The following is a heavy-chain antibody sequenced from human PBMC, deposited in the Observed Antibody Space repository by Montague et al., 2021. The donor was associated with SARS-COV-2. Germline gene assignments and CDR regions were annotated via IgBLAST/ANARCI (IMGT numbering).Heavy chain of an antibody. V-gene: IGHV4-34*01. CDR1: GGSFSNYY. D-gene: IGHD6-6*01. J-gene: IGHJ4*02. CDR2: INHSGST. Sequence: SETLSLTCAVYGGSFSNYYWTWIRQPPGEGLEWIGEINHSGSTNYNPSLKSRVTISVDTSKNQFSLKLSSVTAADTAVYFCARGGIAARRHHFDYWGQGTLVTVSS. CDR3: ARGGIAARRHHFDY.